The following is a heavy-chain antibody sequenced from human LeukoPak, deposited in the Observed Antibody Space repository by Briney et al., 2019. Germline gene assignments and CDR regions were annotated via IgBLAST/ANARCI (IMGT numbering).Heavy chain of an antibody. V-gene: IGHV3-21*01. Sequence: GGSLTLSCAASGYTFSDFSVNWVRQAPGKGLEWVSSISVRSNYRYYADSVRGRFTISRDDARDSLFLQMNSLRADDTAVYYCARGYSSSFDYWGQGTLVAVSS. J-gene: IGHJ4*02. CDR2: ISVRSNYR. CDR3: ARGYSSSFDY. CDR1: GYTFSDFS. D-gene: IGHD6-13*01.